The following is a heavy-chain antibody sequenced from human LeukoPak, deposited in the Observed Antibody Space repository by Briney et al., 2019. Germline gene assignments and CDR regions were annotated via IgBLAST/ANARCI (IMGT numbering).Heavy chain of an antibody. D-gene: IGHD3-16*01. J-gene: IGHJ2*01. V-gene: IGHV4-4*07. CDR3: ARDPGDTYHDWYFDL. Sequence: PSETLSLTCTVSGGSMDIYYWSWIRQPAGSVLEWVGRIDARGTTHYNPSLRSRVTMSVDTSKTHFSLNLKSVTAADTAVYYCARDPGDTYHDWYFDLWGRGTVVTVSS. CDR1: GGSMDIYY. CDR2: IDARGTT.